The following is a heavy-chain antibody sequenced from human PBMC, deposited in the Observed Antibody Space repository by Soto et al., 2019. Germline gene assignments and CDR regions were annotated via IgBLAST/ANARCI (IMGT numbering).Heavy chain of an antibody. V-gene: IGHV4-61*01. J-gene: IGHJ3*02. Sequence: SETLSLTCTVSGGSVSSGSYYWSWIRQPPGKGLEWIGYIYYSGSTNYNPSLKSRVTISVDTSKNQFSLKLSSVTAADTAVYCCARAPVCLYGSSTSCYAFDIWGQGTMVTVSS. CDR3: ARAPVCLYGSSTSCYAFDI. CDR1: GGSVSSGSYY. CDR2: IYYSGST. D-gene: IGHD2-2*01.